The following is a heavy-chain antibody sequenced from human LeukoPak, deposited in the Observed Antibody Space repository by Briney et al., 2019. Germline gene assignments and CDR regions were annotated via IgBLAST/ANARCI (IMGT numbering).Heavy chain of an antibody. V-gene: IGHV3-48*01. D-gene: IGHD6-19*01. J-gene: IGHJ1*01. Sequence: PGGSLRLSCAASGFTFSSYSMNWVRQAPGKGLEWVSYISSTSGTNYHADSVKGRFTISRDISKNTLYLQMGSLRPEDMAVYYCARVDSGSACASWGQGILVTVSS. CDR3: ARVDSGSACAS. CDR2: ISSTSGTN. CDR1: GFTFSSYS.